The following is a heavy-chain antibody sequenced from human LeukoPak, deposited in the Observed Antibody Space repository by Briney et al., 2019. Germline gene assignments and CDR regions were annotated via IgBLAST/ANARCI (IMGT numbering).Heavy chain of an antibody. CDR2: ISFTSTTT. D-gene: IGHD6-13*01. CDR3: ARDEGGIAAAGYYYNYGMDV. Sequence: GGSLRLSCAASGFAFSTYSMNWVRQAPGKGLEWVSYISFTSTTTYYADSVKVRFTISRDNAKNSLYLQMNSLRPEDTAVYYCARDEGGIAAAGYYYNYGMDVWGQGNTVTVSS. V-gene: IGHV3-48*01. J-gene: IGHJ6*02. CDR1: GFAFSTYS.